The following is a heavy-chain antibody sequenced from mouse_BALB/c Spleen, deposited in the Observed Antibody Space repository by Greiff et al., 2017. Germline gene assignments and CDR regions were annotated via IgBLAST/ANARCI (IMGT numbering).Heavy chain of an antibody. CDR3: ARGDYGNYGWFAY. D-gene: IGHD2-1*01. CDR1: GFSFSSYT. Sequence: EVKLMESGGGLVQPGGSLKLSCAASGFSFSSYTMSWVRQTPEKRLEWVAYISNGGGSTYYPDTVKGRFTISRDNAKNTLYLQMSSLKSEDTAMYYCARGDYGNYGWFAYWGQGTLVTVSA. J-gene: IGHJ3*01. CDR2: ISNGGGST. V-gene: IGHV5-12-2*01.